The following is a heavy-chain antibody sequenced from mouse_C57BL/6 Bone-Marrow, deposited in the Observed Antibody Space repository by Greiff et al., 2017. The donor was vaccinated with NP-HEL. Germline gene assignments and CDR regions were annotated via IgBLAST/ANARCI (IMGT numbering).Heavy chain of an antibody. Sequence: EVQLQQSGPELVKPGASVKISCKASGYSFTDYNMNWVKQSNGKSLEWIGVINPNYGTTSYNQKFKGKATLTVDQSSSTAYMQLNSLTSEDSAVYYCAQITTVVDYYAMDYWGQGTSVTVSS. D-gene: IGHD1-1*01. CDR2: INPNYGTT. J-gene: IGHJ4*01. CDR1: GYSFTDYN. V-gene: IGHV1-39*01. CDR3: AQITTVVDYYAMDY.